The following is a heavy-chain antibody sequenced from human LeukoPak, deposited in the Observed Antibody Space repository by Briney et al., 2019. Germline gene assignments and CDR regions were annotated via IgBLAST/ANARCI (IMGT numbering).Heavy chain of an antibody. CDR3: ARNCKVGATDFDY. V-gene: IGHV3-48*03. D-gene: IGHD1-26*01. J-gene: IGHJ4*02. CDR1: GFTFSNYE. CDR2: ISRGGNTR. Sequence: GGSLRLSCAAASGFTFSNYEMNWVRQAPGRGLEWVSYISRGGNTRYYADSVKGRFTISRDNAKNSLYLQMNSLRAEDTAVYYCARNCKVGATDFDYWGQGTLVTVSS.